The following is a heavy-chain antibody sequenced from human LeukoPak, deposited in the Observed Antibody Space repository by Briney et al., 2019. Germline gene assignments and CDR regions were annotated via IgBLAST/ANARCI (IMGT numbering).Heavy chain of an antibody. D-gene: IGHD4-17*01. CDR1: GGSISSYY. Sequence: KPSETLSLTCTVSGGSISSYYWSWIRQPAGKGLEWIGRIYTSGSTNYNPSLKSRVTMSVDTSKNQLSLKLSSVTAADTAVYYCAREGDDYGDYYFDYWGQGTLVTVSS. CDR3: AREGDDYGDYYFDY. J-gene: IGHJ4*02. CDR2: IYTSGST. V-gene: IGHV4-4*07.